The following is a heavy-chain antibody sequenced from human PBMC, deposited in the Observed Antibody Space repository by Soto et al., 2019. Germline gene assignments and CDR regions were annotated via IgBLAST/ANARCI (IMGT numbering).Heavy chain of an antibody. V-gene: IGHV4-4*07. J-gene: IGHJ5*02. D-gene: IGHD2-8*01. CDR3: ASRYCTNTDCYDNWFDP. CDR1: GGSISSYY. CDR2: VYTSGSSDRGNT. Sequence: SETLSLTCTVAGGSISSYYCSWIRQPAGKGLEWIGRVYTSGSSDRGNTKYNPAFESRVTMSVDMSKNQFSLKLTSLTAADTAVYYCASRYCTNTDCYDNWFDPWGQGTLVTAPQ.